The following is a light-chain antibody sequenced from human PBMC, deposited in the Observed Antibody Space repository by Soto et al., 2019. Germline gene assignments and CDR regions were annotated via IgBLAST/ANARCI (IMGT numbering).Light chain of an antibody. V-gene: IGLV2-14*01. Sequence: QSALTQPASVSGSPGQSITISCTGTSNDIGSYTSVSWYQHHPGKAPQLVIFDVKNRPSGVSHRFSGSKSGSTASLTISGLLPEDEADYLCASYTTTHSWVFGGGTKLTVL. CDR2: DVK. CDR1: SNDIGSYTS. J-gene: IGLJ3*02. CDR3: ASYTTTHSWV.